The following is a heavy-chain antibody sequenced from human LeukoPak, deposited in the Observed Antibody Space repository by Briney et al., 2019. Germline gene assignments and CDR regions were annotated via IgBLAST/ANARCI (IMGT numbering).Heavy chain of an antibody. CDR2: ISSSRSSI. CDR1: GFTFSRYR. J-gene: IGHJ4*02. D-gene: IGHD6-13*01. CDR3: ARTATDTGEFDY. V-gene: IGHV3-21*01. Sequence: PGGALTLSCAASGFTFSRYRMNWVRQPPGKGLECVSSISSSRSSIYHADSVKGRFTISRDDAKNSLYLQMNSLRAEDTAVYYCARTATDTGEFDYWGQGTLVTVSS.